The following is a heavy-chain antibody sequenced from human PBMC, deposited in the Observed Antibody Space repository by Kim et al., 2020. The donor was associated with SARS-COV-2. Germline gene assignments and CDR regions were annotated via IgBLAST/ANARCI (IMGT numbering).Heavy chain of an antibody. Sequence: GGSLRLSCAASGFTFSSYAMSWVRQAPGKGLEWVSAISGSGGSTYYADSVKGRFTISRDNSKNTLYLQMNSLRAEDTAVYYCAKASGAETGIAVAAEFDYWGQGTLVTVSS. CDR3: AKASGAETGIAVAAEFDY. CDR2: ISGSGGST. V-gene: IGHV3-23*01. J-gene: IGHJ4*02. D-gene: IGHD6-19*01. CDR1: GFTFSSYA.